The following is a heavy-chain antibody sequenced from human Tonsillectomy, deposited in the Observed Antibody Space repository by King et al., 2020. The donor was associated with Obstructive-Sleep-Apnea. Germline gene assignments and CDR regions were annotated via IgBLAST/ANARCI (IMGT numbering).Heavy chain of an antibody. J-gene: IGHJ3*02. CDR3: AADPESGDAFDI. CDR1: GCTFTSSA. D-gene: IGHD3-3*01. Sequence: QLVQSGPEVKKPGTSVKVSCKASGCTFTSSAVEWVRQARGQRLGWLGWIVLGIGNTNYAQNFQEMVTITRDVSTSTAHMALGSLGSEETAVSYCAADPESGDAFDIWGQGTMVTVSS. CDR2: IVLGIGNT. V-gene: IGHV1-58*01.